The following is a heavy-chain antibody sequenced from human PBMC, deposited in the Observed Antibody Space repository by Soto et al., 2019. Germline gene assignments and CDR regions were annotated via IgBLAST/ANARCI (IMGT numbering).Heavy chain of an antibody. D-gene: IGHD6-6*01. CDR2: INAHSGGT. CDR1: GFSFTGYY. J-gene: IGHJ5*02. Sequence: ASVKVSCKASGFSFTGYYIHWLRQAPGQGLEWMGWINAHSGGTEYAQKFQGRVTLTRDTSIATAYLTLTSLTSDDTALYYCAKDLTRQLAYWLDPRGPGTQLTVS. CDR3: AKDLTRQLAYWLDP. V-gene: IGHV1-2*02.